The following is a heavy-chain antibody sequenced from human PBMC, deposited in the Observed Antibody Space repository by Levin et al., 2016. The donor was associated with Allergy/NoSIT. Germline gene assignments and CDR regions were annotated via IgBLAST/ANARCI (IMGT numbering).Heavy chain of an antibody. Sequence: PGKGLEWVSGISWNSGSIGYADSVKGRFTISRDNAKNSLYLQMNSLRAEDTALYYCAKSMVRGVIGWFDPWGQGTLVTVSS. J-gene: IGHJ5*02. V-gene: IGHV3-9*01. CDR3: AKSMVRGVIGWFDP. D-gene: IGHD3-10*01. CDR2: ISWNSGSI.